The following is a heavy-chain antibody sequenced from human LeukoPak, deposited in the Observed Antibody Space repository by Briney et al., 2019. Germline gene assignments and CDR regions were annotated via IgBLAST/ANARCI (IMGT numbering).Heavy chain of an antibody. CDR1: GFTFSSYW. CDR2: INSDGSST. V-gene: IGHV3-74*01. D-gene: IGHD1-26*01. Sequence: PGGSLRLSCAASGFTFSSYWMHWVRQAPGKGLVWVSRINSDGSSTSYADSVKGRFTIYRDNAKNTLYLQMNSLRAEDTAVYYCARNSGSYRKIDYWGQGTLVTVSS. J-gene: IGHJ4*02. CDR3: ARNSGSYRKIDY.